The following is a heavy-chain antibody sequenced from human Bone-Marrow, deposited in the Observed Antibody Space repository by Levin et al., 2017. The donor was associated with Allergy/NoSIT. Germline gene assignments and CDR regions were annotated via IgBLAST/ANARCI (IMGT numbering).Heavy chain of an antibody. Sequence: SQTLSLPCAVSNGSVLSGDYSWSWIRQPPGKGLEWIGYIFGRGTTFYNPSLRSRVTMSVDRSRNQFSLNLRSVTAADTAVYYCVRGMQIIATTPFDTWGQGTQVTVSS. D-gene: IGHD1-26*01. CDR2: IFGRGTT. V-gene: IGHV4-30-2*01. J-gene: IGHJ5*02. CDR1: NGSVLSGDYS. CDR3: VRGMQIIATTPFDT.